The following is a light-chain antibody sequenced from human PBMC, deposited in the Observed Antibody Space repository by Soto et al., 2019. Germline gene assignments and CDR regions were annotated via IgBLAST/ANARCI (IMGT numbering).Light chain of an antibody. CDR3: LQVYSFPRT. CDR2: DAS. Sequence: DIQMTQSPSTLSATAGDRVTITCRASQSISSWLAWYQHKPGKAPKLLIYDASNLDSGVPSRFSGSGSGTEFSLTISNLQPDDCATYFCLQVYSFPRTFGQGTKVDIK. V-gene: IGKV1-5*01. J-gene: IGKJ1*01. CDR1: QSISSW.